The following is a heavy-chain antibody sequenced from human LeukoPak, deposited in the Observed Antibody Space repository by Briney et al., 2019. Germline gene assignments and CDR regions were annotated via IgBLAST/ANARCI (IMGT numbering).Heavy chain of an antibody. CDR1: GGSISSSSYY. D-gene: IGHD3-22*01. V-gene: IGHV4-39*01. CDR3: ARRRLDSSGYPNRYFDY. Sequence: SQTLSLTCTVSGGSISSSSYYWGWIRQPPGKGLEWIGSIYYSGSTYHNPSLKSRVTISVDTSKNQFSLKLSSVTAADTAVYYCARRRLDSSGYPNRYFDYWGQGTLVTVSS. CDR2: IYYSGST. J-gene: IGHJ4*02.